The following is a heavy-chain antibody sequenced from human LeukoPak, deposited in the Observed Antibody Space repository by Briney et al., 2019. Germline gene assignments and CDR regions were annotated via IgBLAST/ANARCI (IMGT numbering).Heavy chain of an antibody. CDR1: GFSLTSYA. D-gene: IGHD3-10*01. V-gene: IGHV3-23*01. CDR3: ARSVRGVIADAFNV. Sequence: GGSLRLSCAPSGFSLTSYAMTWVRQAPGEGLEWVSDISANGGKTYYSDSVKGRFTISRDISKNTLFLQMNSLKVEDTAVYYCARSVRGVIADAFNVWGQGTVVAVSS. CDR2: ISANGGKT. J-gene: IGHJ3*01.